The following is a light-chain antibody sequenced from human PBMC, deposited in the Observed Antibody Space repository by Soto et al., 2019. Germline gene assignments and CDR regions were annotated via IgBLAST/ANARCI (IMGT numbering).Light chain of an antibody. V-gene: IGLV2-14*01. J-gene: IGLJ1*01. CDR1: SSDVGGYNY. CDR3: SSCTSSSLYV. Sequence: QSVLTQPASVSGSPGQSITISCTGTSSDVGGYNYVSWYQQHPGKAPKLMIYDVSNRPSGVSNRFSGSKSGNTASLTISGLQAEDEGDYYCSSCTSSSLYVFGTGTEVTAL. CDR2: DVS.